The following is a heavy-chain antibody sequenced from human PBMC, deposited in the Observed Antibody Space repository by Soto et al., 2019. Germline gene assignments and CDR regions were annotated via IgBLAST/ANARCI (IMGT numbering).Heavy chain of an antibody. CDR3: ALDVSGTGATYVMDV. Sequence: ASVKVSCKASGYIFSSHCIYWVRQAPGQGLQWMGIINPGGGRTAYAQKFQGRVTLTRDMSTSTVYMELTSLTYDDTAVYYCALDVSGTGATYVMDVWGQGTRVTVAS. V-gene: IGHV1-46*01. CDR1: GYIFSSHC. D-gene: IGHD2-2*01. CDR2: INPGGGRT. J-gene: IGHJ6*02.